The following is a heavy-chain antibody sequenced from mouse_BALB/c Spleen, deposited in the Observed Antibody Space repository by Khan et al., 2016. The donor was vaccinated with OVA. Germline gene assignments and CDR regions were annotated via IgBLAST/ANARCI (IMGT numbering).Heavy chain of an antibody. CDR3: ARSGYGSFGF. D-gene: IGHD1-2*01. CDR2: IFPNSGGT. J-gene: IGHJ3*01. V-gene: IGHV1S29*02. CDR1: GYTFTDYN. Sequence: VQLKESGPDLVKPGASVRISCKASGYTFTDYNMDWVKQSHGKSLEWIGYIFPNSGGTGYNQKFNGKATLTVDNSLSTAYMDLRSLTSEDSAVYYCARSGYGSFGFWGQGTLVTVSA.